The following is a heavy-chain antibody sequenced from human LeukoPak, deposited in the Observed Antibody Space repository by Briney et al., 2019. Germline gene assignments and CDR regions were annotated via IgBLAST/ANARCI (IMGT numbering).Heavy chain of an antibody. CDR3: ARDSITIFGVVTLSYMDV. Sequence: PSETLSLTCTVSGYSISSGYYWGWIRQPPGKGLEWIGSIYHSGSTYYNPSLKSRVTISVDTSKNQFSLKLSSVTAADTAVYYCARDSITIFGVVTLSYMDVWGKGTTVTVSS. V-gene: IGHV4-38-2*02. CDR2: IYHSGST. D-gene: IGHD3-3*01. CDR1: GYSISSGYY. J-gene: IGHJ6*03.